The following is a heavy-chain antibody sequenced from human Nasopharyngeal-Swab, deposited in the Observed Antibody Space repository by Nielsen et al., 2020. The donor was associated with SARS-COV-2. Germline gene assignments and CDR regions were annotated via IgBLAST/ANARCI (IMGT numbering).Heavy chain of an antibody. CDR2: ISYDGSNK. V-gene: IGHV3-30-3*01. Sequence: GGSLRLSCAASGFTFSSYAMHWVRQAPGKGLEWVAVISYDGSNKYYADSVKGRFTISRDNSKNTLYLQMNSLRAEDTAVYYCARVPSLYYYDSSGYYVWGQGTLVTVSS. CDR3: ARVPSLYYYDSSGYYV. J-gene: IGHJ4*02. D-gene: IGHD3-22*01. CDR1: GFTFSSYA.